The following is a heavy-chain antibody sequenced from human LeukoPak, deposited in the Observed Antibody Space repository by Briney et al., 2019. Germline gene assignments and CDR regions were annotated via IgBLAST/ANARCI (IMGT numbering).Heavy chain of an antibody. J-gene: IGHJ4*02. V-gene: IGHV4-39*07. D-gene: IGHD2-21*02. CDR2: IHHSGSS. Sequence: SETLSLTCGVSGGSISSDDYYWGWIRQPPGKGLEWIVNIHHSGSSYYNPSLKSRVTISIDTSKNQVSLTLSSVTAADTAVYYCARGAYCGGDCYSSFDYWGQGTLVTVSS. CDR1: GGSISSDDYY. CDR3: ARGAYCGGDCYSSFDY.